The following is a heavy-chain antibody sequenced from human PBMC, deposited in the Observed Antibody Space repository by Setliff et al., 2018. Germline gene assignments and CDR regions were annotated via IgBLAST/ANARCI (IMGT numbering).Heavy chain of an antibody. CDR1: GYTLTELS. Sequence: ASVKVSCKVSGYTLTELSMHWVRQAPGQGLEWMGVINPGDGSTTYAQKFQGRVKMTRYTSTNTVYMQLNSLRFEDRAVYYCARENTAKNFWGEESDYWGQGTLVTVSS. D-gene: IGHD3-3*01. J-gene: IGHJ4*02. CDR3: ARENTAKNFWGEESDY. CDR2: INPGDGST. V-gene: IGHV1-46*01.